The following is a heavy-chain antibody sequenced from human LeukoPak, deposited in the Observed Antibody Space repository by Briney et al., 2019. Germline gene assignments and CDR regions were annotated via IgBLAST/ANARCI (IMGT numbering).Heavy chain of an antibody. CDR2: MNSDGSTI. J-gene: IGHJ4*02. CDR1: GFTFSTYW. V-gene: IGHV3-74*01. CDR3: ATGGRYYLDN. Sequence: PGGSLRLSCAASGFTFSTYWMHWVRQAPGKGLVWVSRMNSDGSTINYADSVKGRFTVSRDNAKNTLFLQMNILGAEDTAVYYCATGGRYYLDNWGQGTLVIVSS.